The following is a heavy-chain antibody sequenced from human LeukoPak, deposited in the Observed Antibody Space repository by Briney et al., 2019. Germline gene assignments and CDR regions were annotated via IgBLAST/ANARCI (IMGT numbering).Heavy chain of an antibody. D-gene: IGHD5-12*01. CDR2: IGTAGDT. J-gene: IGHJ6*03. Sequence: GGSLRLSCAASGFTFSSYDMHWVRQATGKGLEWVSAIGTAGDTYYPGSVKGRFTISRENAKNSLYLQMNSLGAGDTAVYYCAKGGGYEAQYYYYYLDVWGKGTTVTISS. CDR3: AKGGGYEAQYYYYYLDV. V-gene: IGHV3-13*01. CDR1: GFTFSSYD.